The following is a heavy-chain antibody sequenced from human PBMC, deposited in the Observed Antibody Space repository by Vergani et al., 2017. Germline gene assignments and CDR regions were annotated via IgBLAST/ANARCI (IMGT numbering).Heavy chain of an antibody. Sequence: VQLQESGPGLVKPSQTLSLTCTVSGGSISSGSYYWSWIRQPAGKGLEWIGRIYTSGSTNSNPALKSRATISVDTSKNQFCLKFRSVTAADTAVYYGARVGWYNHGMDVWGQGTTVTVSS. J-gene: IGHJ6*02. V-gene: IGHV4-61*02. CDR3: ARVGWYNHGMDV. CDR2: IYTSGST. D-gene: IGHD6-19*01. CDR1: GGSISSGSYY.